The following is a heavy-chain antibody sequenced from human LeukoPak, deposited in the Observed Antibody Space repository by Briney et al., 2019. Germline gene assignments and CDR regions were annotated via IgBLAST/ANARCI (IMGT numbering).Heavy chain of an antibody. D-gene: IGHD3-3*01. CDR3: ARAALRFLEQWFDP. CDR1: GFTFSSYG. Sequence: PGGSLRLSCAASGFTFSSYGMHCVRQAPGKGLEWVAVIWYDGSNKYYADSVKGRFTISRDNSKNTLYLQMNSLRAEDTAVYYCARAALRFLEQWFDPWGQGTLVTVSS. CDR2: IWYDGSNK. J-gene: IGHJ5*02. V-gene: IGHV3-33*01.